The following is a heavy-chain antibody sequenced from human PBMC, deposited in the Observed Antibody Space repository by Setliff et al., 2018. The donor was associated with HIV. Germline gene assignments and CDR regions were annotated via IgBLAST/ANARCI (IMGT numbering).Heavy chain of an antibody. Sequence: SETRSLTCAVYGGSFSGYYWSWIRQPPGKGLEWIGEINHSGSTNYNPSLKSRVTISVDTSKNQFSLKLSSVTAADTAVYYCARGARLLAGYSDRRDYYYMAVWGKGTTVTVSS. V-gene: IGHV4-34*01. J-gene: IGHJ6*03. CDR2: INHSGST. CDR1: GGSFSGYY. CDR3: ARGARLLAGYSDRRDYYYMAV. D-gene: IGHD6-13*01.